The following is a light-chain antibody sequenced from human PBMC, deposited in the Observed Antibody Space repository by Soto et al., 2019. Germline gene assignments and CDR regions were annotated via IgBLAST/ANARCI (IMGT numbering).Light chain of an antibody. J-gene: IGLJ1*01. CDR3: AAWDDSLSGFHV. CDR2: RND. Sequence: QSVLTQPPSASGTPGQRVTISCSGSTPNIGTNYVYWYQQLPGTAPKLLIYRNDQRPSGVPDRFSGSKSGTSASLAISGLRSDDEADYFCAAWDDSLSGFHVFGTGTKVTVL. V-gene: IGLV1-47*01. CDR1: TPNIGTNY.